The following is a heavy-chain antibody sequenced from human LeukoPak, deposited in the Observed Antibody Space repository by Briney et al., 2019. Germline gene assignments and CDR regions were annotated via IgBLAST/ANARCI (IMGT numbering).Heavy chain of an antibody. CDR1: GFTFSSYG. J-gene: IGHJ4*02. V-gene: IGHV3-30*18. D-gene: IGHD3-9*01. Sequence: GGSLRLSCSASGFTFSSYGMHWVRQAPGKGLEWVAVISYDGSNKYYADSVKGRFTISRDNSKNTLYLQMNSLRAEDTAVYYCAKGGVDYDILTGQFALAYWGQGTLVTVSS. CDR3: AKGGVDYDILTGQFALAY. CDR2: ISYDGSNK.